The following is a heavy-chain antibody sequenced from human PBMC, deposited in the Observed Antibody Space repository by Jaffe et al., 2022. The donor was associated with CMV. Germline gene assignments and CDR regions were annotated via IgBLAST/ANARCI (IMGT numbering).Heavy chain of an antibody. J-gene: IGHJ6*02. D-gene: IGHD5-12*01. V-gene: IGHV3-30*03. CDR3: AGYEEMATIWGPPADYHYYGMDV. Sequence: QVQLVESGGGVVQPGRSLRLSCAASGFTFSSYGMHWVRQAPGKGLEWVAVISYDGSNKYYADSVKGRFTISRDNSKNTLYLQMNSLRAEDTAVYYCAGYEEMATIWGPPADYHYYGMDVWGQGTTVTVSS. CDR1: GFTFSSYG. CDR2: ISYDGSNK.